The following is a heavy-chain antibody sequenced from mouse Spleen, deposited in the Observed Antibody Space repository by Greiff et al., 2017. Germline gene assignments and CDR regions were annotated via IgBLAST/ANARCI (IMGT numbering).Heavy chain of an antibody. D-gene: IGHD1-1*01. V-gene: IGHV1-82*01. Sequence: QVQLQQSGPELVKPGASVKISCKASGYAFSSSWMNWVKQRPGKGLEWIGRIYPGDGDTNYNGKFKGKATLTADKSSSTAYMQLSSLTSEDSAVYFCARTSLSYGSSYWYFDVWGAGTTVTVSS. CDR2: IYPGDGDT. J-gene: IGHJ1*01. CDR1: GYAFSSSW. CDR3: ARTSLSYGSSYWYFDV.